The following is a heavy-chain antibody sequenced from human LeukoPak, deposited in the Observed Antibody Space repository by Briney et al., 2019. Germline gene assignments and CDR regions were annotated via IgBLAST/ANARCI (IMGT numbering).Heavy chain of an antibody. J-gene: IGHJ6*02. CDR2: IYYSGST. D-gene: IGHD3-22*01. Sequence: SETLSPTCTVSGGSIRSGGSYWSWIRQHPGKGLEWIGYIYYSGSTYYNPSLKSRVTISVDTSKNQFSLKLSSVTAADTAVYYCASMIVVVTTTDYYYYGMDVWGQGTTVTVSS. CDR1: GGSIRSGGSY. V-gene: IGHV4-31*03. CDR3: ASMIVVVTTTDYYYYGMDV.